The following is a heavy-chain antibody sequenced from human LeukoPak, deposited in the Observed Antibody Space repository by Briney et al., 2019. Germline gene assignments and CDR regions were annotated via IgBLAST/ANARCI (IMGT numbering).Heavy chain of an antibody. V-gene: IGHV1-18*01. CDR3: ARNGRVRRVVKDLFEY. CDR1: GYTFTDYD. CDR2: VSPYNGNT. J-gene: IGHJ4*02. Sequence: ASVKVSCKTSGYTFTDYDITWVRQAPGQGLEWMGRVSPYNGNTYYSQRFQDRVTITKDTSTGTAYMDLRNLRTDDTAMYYCARNGRVRRVVKDLFEYWGQGTLVTVSS. D-gene: IGHD3-10*01.